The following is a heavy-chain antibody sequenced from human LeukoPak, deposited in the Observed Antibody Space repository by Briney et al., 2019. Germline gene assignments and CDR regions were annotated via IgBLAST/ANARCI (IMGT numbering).Heavy chain of an antibody. Sequence: GGSLRLSCTASGFSFGSHGMHWVRQAPGKGLEWVAVISYDGSNKYYADSVKGRFTISRDNSKNTLYLQMNSLRAEDTAVYYCARSGYSSGWYGGYYYYYGMDVWGQGTTVTVSS. CDR3: ARSGYSSGWYGGYYYYYGMDV. CDR2: ISYDGSNK. V-gene: IGHV3-30*19. J-gene: IGHJ6*02. CDR1: GFSFGSHG. D-gene: IGHD6-19*01.